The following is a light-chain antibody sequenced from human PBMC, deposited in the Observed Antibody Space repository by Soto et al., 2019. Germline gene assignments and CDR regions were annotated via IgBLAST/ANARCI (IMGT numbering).Light chain of an antibody. CDR3: HQYNSYS. Sequence: DIQMTQSPSSLSASVGDIFTITCRASQSISSYLNWYQQKPGTAPKLLIYHASTLESGVPSRFSGSGSGTEFTLTISSLQPDDFATYYCHQYNSYSFGQGTKVDIK. CDR2: HAS. CDR1: QSISSY. J-gene: IGKJ1*01. V-gene: IGKV1-5*01.